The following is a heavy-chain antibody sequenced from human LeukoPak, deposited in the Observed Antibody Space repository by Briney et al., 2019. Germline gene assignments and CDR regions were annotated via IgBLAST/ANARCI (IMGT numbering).Heavy chain of an antibody. D-gene: IGHD1-26*01. CDR2: IYHSGST. CDR1: GGSFSGYY. CDR3: ARVWWELPFDY. V-gene: IGHV4-34*01. Sequence: SETLSLTCAVYGGSFSGYYWSWIRQPPGKGLEWIGSIYHSGSTYYNPSLKSRVTISVDTSKNQFSLKLSSVTAADTAVYYCARVWWELPFDYWGQGTLVTVSS. J-gene: IGHJ4*02.